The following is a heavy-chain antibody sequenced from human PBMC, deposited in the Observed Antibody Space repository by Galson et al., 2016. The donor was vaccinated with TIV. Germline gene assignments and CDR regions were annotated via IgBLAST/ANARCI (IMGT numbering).Heavy chain of an antibody. CDR2: IGASGRIS. V-gene: IGHV3-11*01. CDR1: GFTFGDFY. J-gene: IGHJ4*02. Sequence: SLRLSCAASGFTFGDFYMSWVRQAPGKGLEWISYIGASGRISYYADSVKGRFTISRDNAKNSLYLQMKGLRVEDTAVYYCARDCSSSNCYTDPIYFDSWGQGVLVTVSS. D-gene: IGHD2-2*01. CDR3: ARDCSSSNCYTDPIYFDS.